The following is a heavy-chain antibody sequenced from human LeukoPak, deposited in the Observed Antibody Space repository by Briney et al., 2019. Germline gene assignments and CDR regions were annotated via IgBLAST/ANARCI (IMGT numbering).Heavy chain of an antibody. V-gene: IGHV1-2*06. Sequence: ASVKVSCKASGYTFTGYYMHWVRQAPGQGLEWMGRINPNSGGTNYAQKFQGRVTMTRDTSISTAYMELSRLRSDDTAVYYCVRVDYYDSSGYYYCGQGTLVTVSS. CDR1: GYTFTGYY. CDR3: VRVDYYDSSGYYY. J-gene: IGHJ4*02. CDR2: INPNSGGT. D-gene: IGHD3-22*01.